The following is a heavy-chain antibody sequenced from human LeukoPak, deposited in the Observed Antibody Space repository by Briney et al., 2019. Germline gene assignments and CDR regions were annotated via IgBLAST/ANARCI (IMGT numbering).Heavy chain of an antibody. CDR2: IKSDGST. V-gene: IGHV3-74*01. CDR3: ARAPSEIGGYYPEYFRH. D-gene: IGHD3-22*01. J-gene: IGHJ1*01. Sequence: GGSLRLSCAASGFTFSSYWTHWVRQAPGKGLVWVSRIKSDGSTNYADSVKGRFTISRDNAKNTLSLQMNSLRAEDTGVYYCARAPSEIGGYYPEYFRHWGQGTLVTVFS. CDR1: GFTFSSYW.